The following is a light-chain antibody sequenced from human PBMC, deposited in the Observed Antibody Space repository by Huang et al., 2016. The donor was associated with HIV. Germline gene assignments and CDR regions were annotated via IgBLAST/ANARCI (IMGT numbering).Light chain of an antibody. V-gene: IGKV4-1*01. CDR1: LPVLYSSNNKNY. Sequence: DIVMTQSPDSLAVSLGERATINCESSLPVLYSSNNKNYVAWYQQKPGQPPKLLIYWASTREFGVPDRFTGSGSGTDFTLTISSLQAEDVAVYYCQQYYNTPITFGQGTRLEIK. CDR2: WAS. CDR3: QQYYNTPIT. J-gene: IGKJ5*01.